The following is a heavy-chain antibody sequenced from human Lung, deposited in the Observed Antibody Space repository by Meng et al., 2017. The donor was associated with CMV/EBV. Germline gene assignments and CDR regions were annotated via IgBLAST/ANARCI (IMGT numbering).Heavy chain of an antibody. J-gene: IGHJ6*02. V-gene: IGHV4-34*01. D-gene: IGHD2-2*01. CDR1: GGSFNGYY. Sequence: SQTLSLTCAVYGGSFNGYYMSWIRQPPGKGLEWIGEINHSGSTNYNTSLKSRVTISVDTYKKHFSLKLNTVIAADTAVYYCARASVVPAYEYGIDVWGQGTMVTVSS. CDR3: ARASVVPAYEYGIDV. CDR2: INHSGST.